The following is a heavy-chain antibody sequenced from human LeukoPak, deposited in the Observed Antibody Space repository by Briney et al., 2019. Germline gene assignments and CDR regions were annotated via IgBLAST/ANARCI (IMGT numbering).Heavy chain of an antibody. V-gene: IGHV1-46*01. J-gene: IGHJ4*02. CDR2: INPSDGNT. CDR1: GYSFTYHY. D-gene: IGHD3-3*01. Sequence: ASVKVSCKASGYSFTYHYMHSLRQAPGQGLEWIGIINPSDGNTTYAQKFQGRVIMTRVMSTSTDYMELSSLRSEDMAVYYWARDMSAVLRFLEWSPRHSLDYWGQGTLVTVSS. CDR3: ARDMSAVLRFLEWSPRHSLDY.